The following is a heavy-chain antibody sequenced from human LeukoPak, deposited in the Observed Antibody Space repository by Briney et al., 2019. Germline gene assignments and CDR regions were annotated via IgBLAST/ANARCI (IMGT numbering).Heavy chain of an antibody. J-gene: IGHJ3*02. CDR2: ISYDGSNK. Sequence: PGRSLRLSCAASGFTSSSYGMHWVRQAPGKGLEWVAVISYDGSNKYYADSVKGRFTISRDNSKNTLYLQMNSLRAEDTAVYYCARAAVGDAFDIWGQGTMVTVSS. V-gene: IGHV3-30*03. CDR1: GFTSSSYG. D-gene: IGHD2-2*01. CDR3: ARAAVGDAFDI.